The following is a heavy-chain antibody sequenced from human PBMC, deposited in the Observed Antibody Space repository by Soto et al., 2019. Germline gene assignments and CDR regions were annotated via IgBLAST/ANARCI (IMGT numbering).Heavy chain of an antibody. CDR1: GYTFTSYG. V-gene: IGHV1-18*01. CDR3: ARPVRGYYYYYYMDV. J-gene: IGHJ6*03. CDR2: ISAYNGNT. Sequence: ASVKVSCKASGYTFTSYGISWVRQAPGQELEWMGWISAYNGNTNYAQKLQGRVTMTTDTSTSTAYMELRSLRSDDTAVYYCARPVRGYYYYYYMDVWGKGTTVTVSS.